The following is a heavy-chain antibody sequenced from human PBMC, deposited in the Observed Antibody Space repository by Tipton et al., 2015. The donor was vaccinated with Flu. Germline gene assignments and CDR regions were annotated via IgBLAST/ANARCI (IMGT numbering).Heavy chain of an antibody. CDR1: SGSIRSTNYF. V-gene: IGHV4-39*01. CDR3: ARLSYYDVDLKSFYFDY. Sequence: TLSLTCTVSSGSIRSTNYFCAWIRQPPGKGLELIGSIYPSGTTYYNPSLKSRVTISVDTSKSQFSLKLRSVTAADTAVYYCARLSYYDVDLKSFYFDYWGQGALVTVSS. D-gene: IGHD3-10*02. CDR2: IYPSGTT. J-gene: IGHJ4*02.